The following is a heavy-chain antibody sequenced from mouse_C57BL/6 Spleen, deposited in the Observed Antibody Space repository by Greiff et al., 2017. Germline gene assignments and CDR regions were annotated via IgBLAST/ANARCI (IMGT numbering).Heavy chain of an antibody. J-gene: IGHJ2*02. V-gene: IGHV5-6*01. CDR3: ARSSFTTVENYFDF. CDR2: ISSGGSYT. D-gene: IGHD1-1*01. Sequence: EVKLVESGGDLVKPGGSLKLSCAASGFTFSSYGMTWVRQTPDKRLEWVATISSGGSYTYYPDSVKGPFTIARDNAKNTVYLQMSSLKSEETAMDYCARSSFTTVENYFDFWGQGNSRTVSS. CDR1: GFTFSSYG.